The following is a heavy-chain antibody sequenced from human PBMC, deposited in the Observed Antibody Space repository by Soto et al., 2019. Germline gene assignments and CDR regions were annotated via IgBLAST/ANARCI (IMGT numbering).Heavy chain of an antibody. V-gene: IGHV4-34*01. CDR1: GGSFCGYY. Sequence: KPSETLSITCAVYGGSFCGYYWTWIRQPPGKGLEWIGEIDHSGSTNDNPSLRSRLAISVDTSKNQFSLRLTSVTAADTALYFCARGDGSGSTKGLIDYWGHGNLVTVSS. J-gene: IGHJ4*01. D-gene: IGHD3-10*01. CDR2: IDHSGST. CDR3: ARGDGSGSTKGLIDY.